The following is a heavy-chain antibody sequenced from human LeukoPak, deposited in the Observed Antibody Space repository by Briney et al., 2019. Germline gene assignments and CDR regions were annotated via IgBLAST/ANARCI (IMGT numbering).Heavy chain of an antibody. CDR3: ARELRYFDWLGDFDY. Sequence: GGSLRLSCAASGFTFSSYSMNWVRQAPGKGLEWVSYISSSSSTIYYADSVKGRFTISRDNAKNSLYLQVNSLRAEDTAVYYCARELRYFDWLGDFDYWGQGTLVTVSS. CDR1: GFTFSSYS. V-gene: IGHV3-48*01. J-gene: IGHJ4*02. D-gene: IGHD3-9*01. CDR2: ISSSSSTI.